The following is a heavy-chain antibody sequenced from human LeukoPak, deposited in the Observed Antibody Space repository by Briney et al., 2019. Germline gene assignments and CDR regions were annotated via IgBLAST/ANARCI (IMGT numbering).Heavy chain of an antibody. D-gene: IGHD2-2*01. V-gene: IGHV4-34*01. Sequence: PSETLSLTCAVYGGSFSGYYWSWIRQPPGKGLEWIGEINHSGSTNYNPSLKSRVTISVDTSKNQFSLKLSSVTAADTAVYYCARPDAKYCSSTSCPAFDYWGQGTLVTVSS. CDR1: GGSFSGYY. J-gene: IGHJ4*02. CDR2: INHSGST. CDR3: ARPDAKYCSSTSCPAFDY.